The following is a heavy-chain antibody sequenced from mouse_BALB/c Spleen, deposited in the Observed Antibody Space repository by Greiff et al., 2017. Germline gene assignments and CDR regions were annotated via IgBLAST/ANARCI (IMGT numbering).Heavy chain of an antibody. CDR2: ISSGGGST. CDR1: GFAFSSYD. Sequence: EVQGVESGGGLVKPGGSLKLSCAASGFAFSSYDMSWVRQTPEKRLEWVAYISSGGGSTYYPDTVKGRFTISRDNAKNTLYLQMSSLKSEDTAMYYCARVQLEFAYWGQGTLVTVSA. CDR3: ARVQLEFAY. J-gene: IGHJ3*01. D-gene: IGHD3-1*01. V-gene: IGHV5-12-1*01.